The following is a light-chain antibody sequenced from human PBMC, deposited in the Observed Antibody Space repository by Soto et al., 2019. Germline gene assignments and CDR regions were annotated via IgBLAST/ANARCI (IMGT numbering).Light chain of an antibody. J-gene: IGKJ1*01. CDR1: QRVLRRSNNRNY. V-gene: IGKV4-1*01. CDR2: WAS. Sequence: SGRTQPPEYLAVSLDERAPISCKSSQRVLRRSNNRNYLAWYQQKPGQPPKLLIYWASSRESGVPDRFSGSGSGTEFTLTISSLQSEDFAIYYCQQYNNWPRTFGQGTKVDIK. CDR3: QQYNNWPRT.